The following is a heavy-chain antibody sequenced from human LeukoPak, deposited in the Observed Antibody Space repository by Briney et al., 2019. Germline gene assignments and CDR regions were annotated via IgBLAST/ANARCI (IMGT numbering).Heavy chain of an antibody. Sequence: GGSLRLSCAASGFTVSSNYMTWVRQAPGKGLEWVSVIYVGGLTYYADSVKGRFTISRDNSKNTLSLRMNSLRAEDTAVYYCATGQSGGYVYYFDYWGQGTLVTVSS. D-gene: IGHD5-12*01. CDR2: IYVGGLT. J-gene: IGHJ4*02. CDR3: ATGQSGGYVYYFDY. V-gene: IGHV3-66*01. CDR1: GFTVSSNY.